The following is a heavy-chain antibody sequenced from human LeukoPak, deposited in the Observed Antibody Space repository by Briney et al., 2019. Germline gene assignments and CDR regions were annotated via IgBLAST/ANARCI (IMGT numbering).Heavy chain of an antibody. CDR3: ARVSPESDYYYYYMDV. J-gene: IGHJ6*03. V-gene: IGHV4-39*07. Sequence: SETLSLTCTVSGGSISSSSYYWGWIRQPPGKGLEWIGSIYYSGSTYYNPSLKSRVTISVDTSKNQFSLKLSSVTAADTAVYYCARVSPESDYYYYYMDVWGKGTTVTVSS. D-gene: IGHD1-14*01. CDR1: GGSISSSSYY. CDR2: IYYSGST.